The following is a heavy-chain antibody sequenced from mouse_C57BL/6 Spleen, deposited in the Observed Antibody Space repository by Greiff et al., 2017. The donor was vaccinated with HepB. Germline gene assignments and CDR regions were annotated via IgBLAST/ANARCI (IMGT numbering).Heavy chain of an antibody. Sequence: EVKLMESEGGLVQPGSSMKLSCTASGFTFSDYYMAWVRQVPEKGLEWVANINYDGSSTYYLDSLKSRFIISRDNAKNILYLQMSSLKSEDTATDYCAREGGYDYAMDYWGQGTSVTVSS. CDR3: AREGGYDYAMDY. J-gene: IGHJ4*01. CDR2: INYDGSST. CDR1: GFTFSDYY. V-gene: IGHV5-16*01. D-gene: IGHD2-2*01.